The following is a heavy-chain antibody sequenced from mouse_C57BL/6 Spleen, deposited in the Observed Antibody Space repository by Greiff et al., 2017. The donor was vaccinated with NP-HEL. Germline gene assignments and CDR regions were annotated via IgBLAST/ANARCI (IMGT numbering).Heavy chain of an antibody. CDR1: GFNIKDYY. J-gene: IGHJ4*01. Sequence: VQLQQSGAELVRPGASVKLSCTASGFNIKDYYMHWVKQRPEQGLEWIGRIDPEDGDTEYAPKFQGKATMTADTSSNTAYLQLSSLTSEDAAVYYCTGGSYYDAMDYWGQGTSVTVSS. V-gene: IGHV14-1*01. CDR2: IDPEDGDT. D-gene: IGHD2-12*01. CDR3: TGGSYYDAMDY.